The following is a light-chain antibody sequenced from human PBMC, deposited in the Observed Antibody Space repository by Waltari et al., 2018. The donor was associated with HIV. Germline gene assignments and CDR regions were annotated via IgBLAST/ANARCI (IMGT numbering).Light chain of an antibody. CDR3: QQYDKSPLT. J-gene: IGKJ4*01. CDR2: GAS. CDR1: QSISSTY. V-gene: IGKV3-20*01. Sequence: ELVLTQSPGTLSLSPGDRATLACRASQSISSTYLTWYQQKPGQAPRLLIYGASTRATAIPDRFSGSGSGTDFTLTITRLEPEDFAVYYCQQYDKSPLTFGGGTKVEIK.